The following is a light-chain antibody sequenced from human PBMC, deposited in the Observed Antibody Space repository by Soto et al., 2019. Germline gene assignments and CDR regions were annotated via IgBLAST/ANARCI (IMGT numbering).Light chain of an antibody. CDR2: SNN. V-gene: IGLV1-47*02. CDR3: CLYIGATTYV. J-gene: IGLJ1*01. CDR1: SSNIGSNY. Sequence: QSVLTQPPSASGTPGQRVTISCSGSSSNIGSNYVYWYQQLPGTAPELLMYSNNQRPSGVPDRFSGSKSGTSASLAISGLRSEDEADYYCCLYIGATTYVFGTGTKVTVL.